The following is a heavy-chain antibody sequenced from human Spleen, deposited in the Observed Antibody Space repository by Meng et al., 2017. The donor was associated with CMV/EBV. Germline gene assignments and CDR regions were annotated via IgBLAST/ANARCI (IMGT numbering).Heavy chain of an antibody. V-gene: IGHV3-30-3*01. Sequence: SLKISCAGSGFTFKGHAMHWVRQAPGRGLEWVAAISYNGDNTLHADSVKGRFTISRDNSKNTVFLQMNNLRPDDTAVYYCARDGIPVLSDLDYWGQGTLVTVSS. CDR3: ARDGIPVLSDLDY. CDR1: GFTFKGHA. J-gene: IGHJ4*02. D-gene: IGHD2-2*01. CDR2: ISYNGDNT.